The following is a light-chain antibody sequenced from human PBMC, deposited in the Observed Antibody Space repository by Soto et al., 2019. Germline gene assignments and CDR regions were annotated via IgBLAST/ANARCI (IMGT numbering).Light chain of an antibody. CDR2: AAS. Sequence: DIQMTQSPSSLSASVGDRVTITCRASKSISSYFNWYHQKPGKAPNLLIYAASSAQSGLPSRLSSSGSGKDFSLTISSLPKEDFATYYCQQSYSPPHTFGQGTKV. CDR3: QQSYSPPHT. V-gene: IGKV1-39*01. J-gene: IGKJ2*01. CDR1: KSISSY.